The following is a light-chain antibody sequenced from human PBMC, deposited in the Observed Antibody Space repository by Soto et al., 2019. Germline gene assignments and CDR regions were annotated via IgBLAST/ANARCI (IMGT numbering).Light chain of an antibody. CDR2: GDN. J-gene: IGLJ1*01. CDR1: TSNIGAPYD. V-gene: IGLV1-40*01. CDR3: QSYDSSLHNYV. Sequence: VLTQPPSVSGAPGQRVSISCTGSTSNIGAPYDVHWYQHLPGTAPKLLIYGDNNRPSGVPDRFSGSKSGTSASLAITRLQAEDEADYYCQSYDSSLHNYVFGTGTKVTAL.